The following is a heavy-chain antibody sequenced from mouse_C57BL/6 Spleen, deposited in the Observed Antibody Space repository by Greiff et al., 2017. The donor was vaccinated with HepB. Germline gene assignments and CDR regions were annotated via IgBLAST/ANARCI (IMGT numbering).Heavy chain of an antibody. CDR1: GFTFSSYA. CDR3: ARDNYGNWYFDV. V-gene: IGHV5-4*01. J-gene: IGHJ1*03. D-gene: IGHD2-1*01. Sequence: EVNVVESGGGLVKPGGSLKLSCAASGFTFSSYAMSWVRQTPEKRLEWVATISDGGSYTYYPDNVKGRFTISRDNAKNNLYLQMSHLKSEDTAMYYGARDNYGNWYFDVWGTGTTVTVSS. CDR2: ISDGGSYT.